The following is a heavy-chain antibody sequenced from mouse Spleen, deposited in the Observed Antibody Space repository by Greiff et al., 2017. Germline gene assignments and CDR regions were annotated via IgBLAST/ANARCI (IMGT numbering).Heavy chain of an antibody. V-gene: IGHV1-69*01. J-gene: IGHJ2*01. CDR2: IDPSDSYT. CDR3: ARRDGYQGY. D-gene: IGHD2-3*01. Sequence: QVQLQQPGAELVMPGASVKLSCKASGYTFTSYWMHWVKQRPGQGLEWIGEIDPSDSYTNYNQKFKGKATLTVDKSSSTAYMQLSSLTSEDSAVYYCARRDGYQGYWGQGTTLTVSS. CDR1: GYTFTSYW.